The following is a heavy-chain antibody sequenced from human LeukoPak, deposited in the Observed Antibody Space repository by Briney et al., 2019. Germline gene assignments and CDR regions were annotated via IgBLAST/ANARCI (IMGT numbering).Heavy chain of an antibody. CDR3: ATVAVIAVGGFDY. CDR1: GLTFSNSA. D-gene: IGHD6-19*01. J-gene: IGHJ4*02. Sequence: GGSLRLSCAVSGLTFSNSAMSWVRQAPGKGLEWVGRIKNKAVGGTTDYAAPVKGSFTISRDDSKNTLYLQMNSLKTEGTAVYYCATVAVIAVGGFDYWGQGTLVTVSS. V-gene: IGHV3-15*01. CDR2: IKNKAVGGTT.